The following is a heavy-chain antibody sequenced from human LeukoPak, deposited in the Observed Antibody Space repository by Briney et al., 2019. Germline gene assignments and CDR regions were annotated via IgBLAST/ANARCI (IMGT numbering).Heavy chain of an antibody. V-gene: IGHV4-38-2*02. CDR2: IYHSGTT. CDR1: GYSISSGYY. J-gene: IGHJ6*03. CDR3: ARDQPYIDV. Sequence: SETLSLTCAVSGYSISSGYYWGWIWQPPGKGLEWIGSIYHSGTTYYNPSLKSRVTISVDTSKNQFSLKLSSVTAADTAVYYCARDQPYIDVWGKGTTVTVSS.